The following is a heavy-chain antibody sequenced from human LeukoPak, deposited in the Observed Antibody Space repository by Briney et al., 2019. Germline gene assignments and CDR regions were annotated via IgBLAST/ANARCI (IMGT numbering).Heavy chain of an antibody. CDR1: GFTVGSNY. D-gene: IGHD1-1*01. CDR3: ARGSASDTTYALGY. J-gene: IGHJ4*02. Sequence: PGGSLRLSCAVSGFTVGSNYMSWVRQAPGKGLEWVSVIYSGGTTYYADSVKGRFTNSRDNSKNTLYLQMNSLRAEDTAVYFCARGSASDTTYALGYWGQGTLVTVSS. CDR2: IYSGGTT. V-gene: IGHV3-53*01.